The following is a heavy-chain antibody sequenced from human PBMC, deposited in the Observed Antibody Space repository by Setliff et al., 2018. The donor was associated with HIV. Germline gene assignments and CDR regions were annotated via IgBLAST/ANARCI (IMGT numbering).Heavy chain of an antibody. CDR1: GGSISSGSHY. D-gene: IGHD4-17*01. V-gene: IGHV4-61*09. CDR3: ARYDYGDFDY. Sequence: PSETLSLTCAVSGGSISSGSHYWSWIRQPAGKGLEWIGQIYASGNTNYNPSLKSRVTMSVDTSKNQLSLELTSVTAADTAVYYCARYDYGDFDYWGQGTPVTVSS. J-gene: IGHJ4*02. CDR2: IYASGNT.